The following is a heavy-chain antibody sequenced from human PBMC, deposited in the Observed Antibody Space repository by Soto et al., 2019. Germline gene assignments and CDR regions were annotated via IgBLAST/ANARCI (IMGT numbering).Heavy chain of an antibody. Sequence: EVQLVESGGGLVQPGGSLRLSCAASGFTFSSCEMNWVRQAPGKGLEWVSYISNTGNTIFYADSVRGRFTISRDNAKKSLFLQMSSLRAEDTAVYYCATGLRGYSYGPEYWGQGTLVTFSS. D-gene: IGHD2-15*01. J-gene: IGHJ4*02. CDR1: GFTFSSCE. CDR2: ISNTGNTI. V-gene: IGHV3-48*03. CDR3: ATGLRGYSYGPEY.